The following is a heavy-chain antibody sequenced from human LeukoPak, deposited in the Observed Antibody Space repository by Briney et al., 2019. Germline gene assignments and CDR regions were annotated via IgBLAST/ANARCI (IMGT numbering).Heavy chain of an antibody. J-gene: IGHJ3*02. V-gene: IGHV3-23*01. Sequence: GGSLRLSCAASGFTFSSYAMSWVRQAPGKGLEWVSAISGSGGSTYYADSVKGRFTISRDNAKNSLYLQMNSLRAEDTAVYYCARDVSPHWGYYYDSSGGAFDIWGQGTMVTVSS. D-gene: IGHD3-22*01. CDR2: ISGSGGST. CDR3: ARDVSPHWGYYYDSSGGAFDI. CDR1: GFTFSSYA.